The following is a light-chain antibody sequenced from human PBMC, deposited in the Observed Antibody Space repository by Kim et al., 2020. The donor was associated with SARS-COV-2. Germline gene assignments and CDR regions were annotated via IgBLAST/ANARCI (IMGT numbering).Light chain of an antibody. CDR2: DAS. CDR1: ESVSSY. CDR3: QQRLNWPMYT. J-gene: IGKJ2*01. Sequence: EIVLTQSPATLSLSPGERATLSCRASESVSSYLAWYQQKPGQAPRLLIYDASNRATGIPARFSGSGSGTDFTLSISSVEPEDFAVYYCQQRLNWPMYTFGQVTKVDIK. V-gene: IGKV3-11*01.